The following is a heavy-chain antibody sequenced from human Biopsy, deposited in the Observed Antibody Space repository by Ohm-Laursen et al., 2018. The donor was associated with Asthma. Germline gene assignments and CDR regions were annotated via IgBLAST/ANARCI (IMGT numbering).Heavy chain of an antibody. CDR3: ARAVSSSSYWYFDL. CDR2: IYYSSRT. CDR1: GDAMSTSGSY. Sequence: SDTLSLTCIVSGDAMSTSGSYWGWLRQSPGKGLEWIGSIYYSSRTYYNPSIESRITIYADTSKIHFSLTVASVTAADTAVYYCARAVSSSSYWYFDLWGRGDLVTVSS. V-gene: IGHV4-39*02. D-gene: IGHD6-6*01. J-gene: IGHJ2*01.